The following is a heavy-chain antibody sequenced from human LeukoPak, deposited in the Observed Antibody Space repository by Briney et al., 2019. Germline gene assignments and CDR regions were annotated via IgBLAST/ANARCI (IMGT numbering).Heavy chain of an antibody. CDR1: GFTFSSYS. CDR3: ARVRGFYASGSYLDY. CDR2: ISTGGSTI. Sequence: GGSLRLSCAASGFTFSSYSMNWVRQAPGKGLEWVSYISTGGSTIYYADSVKGRFTASRDNAKNSLYLQMYSLRDEDKAVYYCARVRGFYASGSYLDYWGQGALVTVSS. V-gene: IGHV3-48*02. D-gene: IGHD3-10*01. J-gene: IGHJ4*02.